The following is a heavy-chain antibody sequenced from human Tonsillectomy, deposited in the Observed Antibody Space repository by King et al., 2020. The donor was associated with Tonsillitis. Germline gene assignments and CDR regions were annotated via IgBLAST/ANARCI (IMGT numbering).Heavy chain of an antibody. CDR1: EFTVSSNY. V-gene: IGHV3-53*01. CDR2: IYSGDST. D-gene: IGHD6-6*01. J-gene: IGHJ6*03. Sequence: VQLVESGGGLIQPGGSLRLSCAAAEFTVSSNYMGWVRQAPGKGLEWVSVIYSGDSTYYADSVKGRFTISRDNSKNTLYLQMDSLRAEDTAVYYCARLATLYFYYMDVWGKGTTVTVSS. CDR3: ARLATLYFYYMDV.